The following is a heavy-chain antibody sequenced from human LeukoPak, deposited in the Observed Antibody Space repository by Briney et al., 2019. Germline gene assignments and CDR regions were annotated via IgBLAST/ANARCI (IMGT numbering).Heavy chain of an antibody. V-gene: IGHV3-21*01. CDR1: GFTFSSYS. CDR2: ISSSSSYI. D-gene: IGHD2-21*02. CDR3: ARDFVVVTATNMGVDY. J-gene: IGHJ4*02. Sequence: PGGSLRLSCAASGFTFSSYSMNWVRQAPGKGLEWVSSISSSSSYIYYADSVKGRFTISRDNAKNSQYLQMNSLRAEDTAVYYCARDFVVVTATNMGVDYWGQGTLVTVSS.